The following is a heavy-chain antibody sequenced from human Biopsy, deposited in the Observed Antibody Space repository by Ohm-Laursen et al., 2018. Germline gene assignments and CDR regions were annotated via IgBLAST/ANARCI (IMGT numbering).Heavy chain of an antibody. CDR3: ARHPTGFWFDP. J-gene: IGHJ5*02. CDR1: GGSISSSTTYY. V-gene: IGHV4-39*01. Sequence: SDTLSLTCTVSGGSISSSTTYYWAWLRQPPGKGLERIGSIYNTETTFYNPSLKSRFTISVDTSTNQFSLKVSSVTAADTALYFCARHPTGFWFDPWGHGTLVTVSS. CDR2: IYNTETT.